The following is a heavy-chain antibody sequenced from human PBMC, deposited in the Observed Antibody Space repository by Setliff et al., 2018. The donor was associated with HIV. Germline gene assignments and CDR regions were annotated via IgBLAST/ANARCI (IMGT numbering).Heavy chain of an antibody. Sequence: ASVKVSCKASGYTFTGYYIHWVRQAPEQGLEWMGRINPNNGGTNYAQKFQDRVTMTRDTSISTAYMELISLRSEDTAVYYCAREGYDYVWGSYRSYYMDVWGKGTTVTVSS. CDR3: AREGYDYVWGSYRSYYMDV. V-gene: IGHV1-2*06. CDR2: INPNNGGT. J-gene: IGHJ6*03. CDR1: GYTFTGYY. D-gene: IGHD3-16*02.